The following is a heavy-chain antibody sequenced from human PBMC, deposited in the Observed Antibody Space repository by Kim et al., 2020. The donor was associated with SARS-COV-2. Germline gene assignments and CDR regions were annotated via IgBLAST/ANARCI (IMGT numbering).Heavy chain of an antibody. CDR3: ARETNVLRYFGRAFDI. J-gene: IGHJ3*02. D-gene: IGHD3-9*01. V-gene: IGHV4-34*01. Sequence: SETLSLTCAVYGGSFSGYYWSWIRQPPGKGLEWIGEINHSGSTNYNPSLKSRVTISVDTSKNQFSLKLSSVTAADTAVYYCARETNVLRYFGRAFDIWGQGTMVTVSS. CDR2: INHSGST. CDR1: GGSFSGYY.